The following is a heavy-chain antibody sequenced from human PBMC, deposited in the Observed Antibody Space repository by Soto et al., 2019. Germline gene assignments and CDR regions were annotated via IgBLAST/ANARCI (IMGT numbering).Heavy chain of an antibody. CDR3: AKYQRLLWFGELSGGLDY. V-gene: IGHV3-23*01. J-gene: IGHJ4*02. CDR1: GFTFSSYA. CDR2: ISGSGGST. Sequence: GGSLRLSCAASGFTFSSYAMSWVRQAPGKGLEWVSAISGSGGSTYYADSVKGRFTISRDNSKNTLYLQMNSLRAEDTAVYYCAKYQRLLWFGELSGGLDYWGQGTLVTVSS. D-gene: IGHD3-10*01.